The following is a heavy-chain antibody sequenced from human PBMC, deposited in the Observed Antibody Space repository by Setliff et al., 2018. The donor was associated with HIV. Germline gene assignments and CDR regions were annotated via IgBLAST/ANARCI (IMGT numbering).Heavy chain of an antibody. CDR3: ARGPYGPPDAFDI. J-gene: IGHJ3*02. CDR2: IDWDDDK. V-gene: IGHV2-70*04. D-gene: IGHD3-10*01. Sequence: SGPTREPTQTLTLTCTFSGFSLSTSGMRVTWIRQPPGKALEWLARIDWDDDKFYSTSLKTRLTISKDTSKNQVVLTMTNMDPVDTATYYCARGPYGPPDAFDIWGQGTMVTVSS. CDR1: GFSLSTSGMR.